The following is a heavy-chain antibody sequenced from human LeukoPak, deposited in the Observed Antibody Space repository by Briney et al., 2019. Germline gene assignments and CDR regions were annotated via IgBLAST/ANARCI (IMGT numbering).Heavy chain of an antibody. CDR1: GFTFGDYA. V-gene: IGHV3-49*03. CDR2: IRSKAYGGTT. J-gene: IGHJ4*02. CDR3: TRGGVYSSSDY. Sequence: GGSLRLSCTVSGFTFGDYAMSWFRQAPGKGLEWVGFIRSKAYGGTTEYAASVKGRFTISRDDSKSIAYLQMNSLKTEDTAVYYCTRGGVYSSSDYWGQGTLVTVSS. D-gene: IGHD6-6*01.